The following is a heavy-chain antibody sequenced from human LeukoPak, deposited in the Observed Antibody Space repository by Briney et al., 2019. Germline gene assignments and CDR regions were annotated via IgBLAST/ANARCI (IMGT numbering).Heavy chain of an antibody. CDR3: AKQVAPYYYDSSGYYYDY. D-gene: IGHD3-22*01. Sequence: PGGSLRLSCAASGFTFSSYAMSWVRQAPGKGLEWVSAISGSGGSTYYADSVKGRFTISRDNSKNTLYLQMNSLRAEDTAVYYYAKQVAPYYYDSSGYYYDYWGQGTLVTVSS. CDR1: GFTFSSYA. CDR2: ISGSGGST. J-gene: IGHJ4*02. V-gene: IGHV3-23*01.